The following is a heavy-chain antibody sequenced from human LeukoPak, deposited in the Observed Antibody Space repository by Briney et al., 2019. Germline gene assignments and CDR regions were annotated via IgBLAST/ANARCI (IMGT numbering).Heavy chain of an antibody. D-gene: IGHD2/OR15-2a*01. V-gene: IGHV3-66*02. CDR3: ARDYPLRSKRVAFDI. CDR1: GFTVSSNY. CDR2: IYSGGNT. Sequence: GGSLRLSCTASGFTVSSNYMSWVRQAPGKGLECVSVIYSGGNTYYADSVKGRFTISRDNSKNTLYLQMNSLKAEDTAVYYCARDYPLRSKRVAFDIWGQGTMVTVSS. J-gene: IGHJ3*02.